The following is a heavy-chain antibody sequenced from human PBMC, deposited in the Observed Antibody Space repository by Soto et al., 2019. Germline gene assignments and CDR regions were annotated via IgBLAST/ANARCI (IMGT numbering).Heavy chain of an antibody. CDR1: GFTFSDYY. D-gene: IGHD4-17*01. CDR2: ISSSGSTI. J-gene: IGHJ4*02. V-gene: IGHV3-11*01. CDR3: ARVPTVTTFDYFDY. Sequence: GGSLRLSCAASGFTFSDYYMSWIRQAPGKGLEWVSYISSSGSTIYYADSVKGRFTISRDNAKNSLYLQTNSLRAEDTAVYYCARVPTVTTFDYFDYWGQGTLVTVSS.